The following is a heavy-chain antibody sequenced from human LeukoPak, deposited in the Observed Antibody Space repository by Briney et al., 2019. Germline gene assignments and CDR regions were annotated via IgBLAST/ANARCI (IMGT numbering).Heavy chain of an antibody. D-gene: IGHD4-17*01. J-gene: IGHJ4*02. CDR2: TSGSGGST. CDR3: ASDPPTTVTTFGDY. CDR1: GFTFSSYA. Sequence: PGGSLRLSCAASGFTFSSYAMSWVRQAPGKGLEWVSATSGSGGSTYYADSVKGRFTISRDNSKNTLYLQMNSLRAEDTAVYYCASDPPTTVTTFGDYRGQGTLVTVSS. V-gene: IGHV3-23*01.